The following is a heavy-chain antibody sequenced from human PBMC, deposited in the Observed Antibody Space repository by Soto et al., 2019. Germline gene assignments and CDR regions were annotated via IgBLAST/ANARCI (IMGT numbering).Heavy chain of an antibody. CDR2: IYYSGST. CDR3: ARVWGGAFDF. D-gene: IGHD3-10*01. Sequence: PSETLCLTSAVSGGSISSYYGSWIRQPPGKGLEWIGYIYYSGSTNYNPSLKSRVTISVDTSKNQFSLKLSSVTAADTAVYYCARVWGGAFDFWGQGTLVTVSS. CDR1: GGSISSYY. J-gene: IGHJ3*01. V-gene: IGHV4-59*01.